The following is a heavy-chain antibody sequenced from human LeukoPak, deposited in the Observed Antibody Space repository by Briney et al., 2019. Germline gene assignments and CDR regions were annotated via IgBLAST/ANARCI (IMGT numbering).Heavy chain of an antibody. D-gene: IGHD4-17*01. V-gene: IGHV3-21*01. CDR3: ARNVPHYGDYSAANYYYYGMDV. Sequence: GGSLRLSCAGSGFTFSSHSIDWVRQAPGKGLEWVSSISSSSSFRYYADSVRGRFTISRDNAKNSVYLQMNSLRAEDTAVYYCARNVPHYGDYSAANYYYYGMDVWGQGTTVTVSS. J-gene: IGHJ6*02. CDR2: ISSSSSFR. CDR1: GFTFSSHS.